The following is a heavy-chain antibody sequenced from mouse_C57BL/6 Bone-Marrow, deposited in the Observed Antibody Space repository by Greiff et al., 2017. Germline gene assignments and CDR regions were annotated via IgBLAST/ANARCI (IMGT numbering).Heavy chain of an antibody. V-gene: IGHV12-3*01. CDR3: AGDTDYGSP. CDR2: ITHSGET. J-gene: IGHJ3*01. D-gene: IGHD1-1*01. Sequence: VQVVESGPGLVKPSQSLFLTCSITGFPITSGYYWIWIRQSPGKPLEWMGYITHSGETFYNPSLQSPISITRETSKNQFFLQLNSVTTEDTAMYYCAGDTDYGSPWGQGTLVTVSA. CDR1: GFPITSGYY.